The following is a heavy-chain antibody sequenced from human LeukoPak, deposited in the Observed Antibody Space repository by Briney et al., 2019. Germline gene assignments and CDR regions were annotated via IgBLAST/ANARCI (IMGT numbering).Heavy chain of an antibody. V-gene: IGHV3-21*01. CDR2: ISSSSSYI. CDR1: GFTFSSYA. D-gene: IGHD1-14*01. Sequence: GGSLRLSCAASGFTFSSYAMSWVRQAPGKGLEWVSSISSSSSYIYYADSVKGRFTISRDNAKNSLYLQMNSLRAEDTAVYYCARDLRNQGYWGQGTLVTVSS. CDR3: ARDLRNQGY. J-gene: IGHJ4*02.